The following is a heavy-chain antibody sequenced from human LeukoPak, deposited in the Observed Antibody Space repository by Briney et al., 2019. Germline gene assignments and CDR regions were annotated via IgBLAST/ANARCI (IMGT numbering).Heavy chain of an antibody. CDR2: IIPIFGTA. CDR3: ARDHTQGGYSYGPFDY. Sequence: SVKVSCKASGGIFSSYAISWVRQAPGQGLEWMGGIIPIFGTANYAQKFQGRVTITADESTSTAYMELSSLRSEDTAVYYCARDHTQGGYSYGPFDYWGQGTLVTVSS. CDR1: GGIFSSYA. D-gene: IGHD5-18*01. V-gene: IGHV1-69*13. J-gene: IGHJ4*02.